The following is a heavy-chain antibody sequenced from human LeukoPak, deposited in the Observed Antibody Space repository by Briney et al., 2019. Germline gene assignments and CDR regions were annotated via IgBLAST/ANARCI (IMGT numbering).Heavy chain of an antibody. D-gene: IGHD3-22*01. V-gene: IGHV1-69*05. J-gene: IGHJ1*01. CDR3: AREVYDSSGYHAVEYFQH. Sequence: SVKVSCKASGGTFSSYAISWVRQAPGQGLEWMGRIIPIFGTANYAQKFQGRVTITTDESTSTAYVELSSLRSEDTAAYYCAREVYDSSGYHAVEYFQHWGQGTLVTVSS. CDR2: IIPIFGTA. CDR1: GGTFSSYA.